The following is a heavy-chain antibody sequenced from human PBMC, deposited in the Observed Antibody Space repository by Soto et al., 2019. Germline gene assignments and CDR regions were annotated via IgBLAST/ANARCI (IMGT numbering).Heavy chain of an antibody. Sequence: GGPLRLSCAASRFTYSSYGIHWVRQGPGTGLEWVAVISYGGSNKYYADSVKGRFTISRDNSKNTLYLQMNSLRAEDTAVYYCAKDASSSWYGLFDYWGQGTLVTGSS. D-gene: IGHD6-13*01. CDR2: ISYGGSNK. J-gene: IGHJ4*02. CDR1: RFTYSSYG. CDR3: AKDASSSWYGLFDY. V-gene: IGHV3-30*18.